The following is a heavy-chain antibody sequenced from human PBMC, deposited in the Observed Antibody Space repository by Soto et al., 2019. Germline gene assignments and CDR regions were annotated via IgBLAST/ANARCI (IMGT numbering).Heavy chain of an antibody. J-gene: IGHJ6*02. CDR1: GFTFSSYG. V-gene: IGHV3-33*01. CDR2: IWYDGSNK. D-gene: IGHD4-17*01. CDR3: ARGGGNYGDYYYYYYGMDV. Sequence: PGGSLRLSCAASGFTFSSYGMHWVRQAPGKGLEWVAVIWYDGSNKYYADSVKGRFTISRDNSKNTLYLQMNSLRAEDTAVYYCARGGGNYGDYYYYYYGMDVWGQRTTVTVSS.